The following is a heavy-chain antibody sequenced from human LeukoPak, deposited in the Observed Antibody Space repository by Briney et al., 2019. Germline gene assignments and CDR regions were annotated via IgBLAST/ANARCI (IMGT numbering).Heavy chain of an antibody. CDR1: GFTFSSYG. CDR3: ARVLDILTGYRSYYFDY. D-gene: IGHD3-9*01. Sequence: GGSLRLSCAASGFTFSSYGMSWVRQAPGKGLEWVSAISGSGGSTYYADSVKGRFTISRDNSKNTLYLQMNSLRAEDTAVYYCARVLDILTGYRSYYFDYWGQGTLVTVSS. J-gene: IGHJ4*02. CDR2: ISGSGGST. V-gene: IGHV3-23*01.